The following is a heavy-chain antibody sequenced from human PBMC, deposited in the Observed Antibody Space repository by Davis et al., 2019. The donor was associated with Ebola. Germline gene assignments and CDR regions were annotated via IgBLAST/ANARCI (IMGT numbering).Heavy chain of an antibody. CDR1: RFTFSDSW. J-gene: IGHJ3*01. V-gene: IGHV3-74*01. D-gene: IGHD1-26*01. CDR2: INRDGSTT. Sequence: HTGGSLRLSCAASRFTFSDSWMHWVRQVPGKGLVWVARINRDGSTTHYADSVKGRFTISRDNAKNTLYLQMDSLTDDDTALYYCTRGVDTTLASWSDALDVWGQGTMVTVSS. CDR3: TRGVDTTLASWSDALDV.